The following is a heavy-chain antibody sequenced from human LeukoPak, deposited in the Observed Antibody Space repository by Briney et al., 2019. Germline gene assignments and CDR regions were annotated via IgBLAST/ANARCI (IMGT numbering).Heavy chain of an antibody. D-gene: IGHD1-26*01. Sequence: PGGSLRLSCAASGFTFSSYEMNWVRQAPGKGLEWVSYIGNSGSPIYSADSVKGRFTISRDNAKNSLYLHMHSLRAEDTAVYYYARETRGSGDAFDIWGQGTMVTVSS. CDR3: ARETRGSGDAFDI. CDR1: GFTFSSYE. J-gene: IGHJ3*02. V-gene: IGHV3-48*03. CDR2: IGNSGSPI.